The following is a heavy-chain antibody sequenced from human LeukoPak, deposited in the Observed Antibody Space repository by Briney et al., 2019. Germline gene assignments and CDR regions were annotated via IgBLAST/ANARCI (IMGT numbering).Heavy chain of an antibody. Sequence: GGSLRLSCAASGFTFSSYAMHWVRQAPGKGLEWVAVISYDGSNKYYADSVKGRFTISRDNSKNTLFLQMNSLRAEDTAVYYCARDFQEGYYDSSGDFDYWGQGTLVTVSS. J-gene: IGHJ4*02. D-gene: IGHD3-22*01. CDR2: ISYDGSNK. CDR3: ARDFQEGYYDSSGDFDY. CDR1: GFTFSSYA. V-gene: IGHV3-30-3*01.